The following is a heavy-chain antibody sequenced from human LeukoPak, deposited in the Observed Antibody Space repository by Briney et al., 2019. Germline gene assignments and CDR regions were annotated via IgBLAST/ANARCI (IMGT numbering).Heavy chain of an antibody. D-gene: IGHD3-22*01. CDR3: AGPVTHPHYYDSSGRNYYYYYGMDV. CDR1: GYTFTSYG. J-gene: IGHJ6*02. CDR2: IIPIFGTA. V-gene: IGHV1-69*13. Sequence: ASVKVSCKASGYTFTSYGISWVRQAPGQGLEWMGGIIPIFGTANYAQKFQGRVTITADESTSTAYMELSSLRSEDTAVYYCAGPVTHPHYYDSSGRNYYYYYGMDVWGQGTTVTVPS.